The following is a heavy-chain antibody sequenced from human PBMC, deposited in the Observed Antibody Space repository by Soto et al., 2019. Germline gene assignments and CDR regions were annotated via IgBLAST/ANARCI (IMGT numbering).Heavy chain of an antibody. CDR2: IWYDGSNK. Sequence: PGGSLRLSCAASGFTFSSYGMHWVRQAPGKGLEWVAVIWYDGSNKYYADSVKGRFTISRDNSKNTLYLQMNSLRAEDTAVYYCARDLLKSSSGLDYWGQGTLVTVSS. CDR3: ARDLLKSSSGLDY. J-gene: IGHJ4*02. V-gene: IGHV3-33*01. D-gene: IGHD6-19*01. CDR1: GFTFSSYG.